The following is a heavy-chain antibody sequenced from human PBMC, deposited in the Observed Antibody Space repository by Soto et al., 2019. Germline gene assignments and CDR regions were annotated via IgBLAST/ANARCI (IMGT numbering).Heavy chain of an antibody. CDR2: ISGSGNRT. CDR3: ARGYGGNSNY. V-gene: IGHV3-23*01. D-gene: IGHD4-17*01. J-gene: IGHJ4*02. Sequence: EVQLLESGGGLVQPGGSLRLSCAASGFTLSSYAMSWVRQAPGKGLEWVSAISGSGNRTYYADSVKGRFTISRDNSKNTLYLQMNSLRPEDTAVYYCARGYGGNSNYWGQGTLVTVSS. CDR1: GFTLSSYA.